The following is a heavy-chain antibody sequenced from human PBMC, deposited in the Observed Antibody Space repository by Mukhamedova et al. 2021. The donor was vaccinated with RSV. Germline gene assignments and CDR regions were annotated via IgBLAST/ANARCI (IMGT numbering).Heavy chain of an antibody. CDR3: ARGRLRYSHFDY. D-gene: IGHD6-13*01. CDR1: SSYA. J-gene: IGHJ4*02. CDR2: ISYDGSNK. V-gene: IGHV3-30*04. Sequence: SSYAMHWVRQAPGKGLEWVAVISYDGSNKYYADSVKGRFTISSDNSKNTLYLQMNSLRAEDTAVYYCARGRLRYSHFDYWGQGTL.